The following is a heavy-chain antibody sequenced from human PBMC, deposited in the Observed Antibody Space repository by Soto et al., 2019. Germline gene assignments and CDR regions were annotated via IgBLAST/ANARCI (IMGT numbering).Heavy chain of an antibody. J-gene: IGHJ5*02. V-gene: IGHV1-69*13. D-gene: IGHD4-17*01. Sequence: SVKVSCKASGGTFSSYAISGVLQSSLQWREWMGGIIPIFGTANYAQKFQGRVTITADESTSTAYMELSSLRCEDTAVYYCARGGWATVTPNWFDPWGQGTLATVSS. CDR1: GGTFSSYA. CDR3: ARGGWATVTPNWFDP. CDR2: IIPIFGTA.